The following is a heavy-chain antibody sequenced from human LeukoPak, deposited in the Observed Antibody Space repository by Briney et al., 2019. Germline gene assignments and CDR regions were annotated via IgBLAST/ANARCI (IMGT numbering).Heavy chain of an antibody. Sequence: GGSLRLSCTASGFTLNGYHMNWVRQAPEKGLEWVSYISISGDSTYYTDSVKGRFTISRDNAKSSLYLQMSSLRAEDTAVYYCARVPTLNNQLVHTSWDAFDIWGRGTMVTVSS. J-gene: IGHJ3*02. CDR2: ISISGDST. CDR3: ARVPTLNNQLVHTSWDAFDI. V-gene: IGHV3-48*01. CDR1: GFTLNGYH. D-gene: IGHD2-2*01.